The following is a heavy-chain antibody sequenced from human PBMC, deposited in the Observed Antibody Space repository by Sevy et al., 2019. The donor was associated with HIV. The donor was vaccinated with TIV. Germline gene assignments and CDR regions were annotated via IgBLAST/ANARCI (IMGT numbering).Heavy chain of an antibody. CDR3: ARCPGHYSIDY. CDR2: IGTAAGVT. V-gene: IGHV3-48*02. CDR1: GFTFNTYS. J-gene: IGHJ4*02. Sequence: WGSLRLSCATSGFTFNTYSLIWVRQTPGKGLEWLSFIGTAAGVTYYADSVKGRFTISRDNAKNSLYLQMNSLRDEDTAGYYCARCPGHYSIDYWGQGTLVTVSS. D-gene: IGHD2-21*01.